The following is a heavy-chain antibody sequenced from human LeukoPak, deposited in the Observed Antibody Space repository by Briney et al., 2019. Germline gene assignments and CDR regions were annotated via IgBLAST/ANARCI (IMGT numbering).Heavy chain of an antibody. D-gene: IGHD2-2*01. Sequence: ASVKVSCKASGYTFTSYGISWVRQAPGQGLEWMGWISAYKGNTNYAQKLQGRVTMTTDTSTSTAYMELRSLRSDDTAVYYCARGKAYCSSTSCYIYYYYYGMDVWGQGTTVTVSS. J-gene: IGHJ6*02. V-gene: IGHV1-18*01. CDR1: GYTFTSYG. CDR2: ISAYKGNT. CDR3: ARGKAYCSSTSCYIYYYYYGMDV.